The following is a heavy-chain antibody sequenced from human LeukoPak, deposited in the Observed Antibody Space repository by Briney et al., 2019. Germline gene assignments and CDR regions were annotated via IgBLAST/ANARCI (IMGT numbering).Heavy chain of an antibody. CDR3: AKPHRGGNLEYSSSFY. CDR2: ISGSGGST. V-gene: IGHV3-23*01. Sequence: GGSLRLSCAASGITFSSYAMSWVRQAPGKGLEWVSAISGSGGSTYYADSVKGRFTISRDNSKNTLYLQMNSLRAEDTAVYYCAKPHRGGNLEYSSSFYWGQGTLVTVSS. J-gene: IGHJ4*02. D-gene: IGHD6-6*01. CDR1: GITFSSYA.